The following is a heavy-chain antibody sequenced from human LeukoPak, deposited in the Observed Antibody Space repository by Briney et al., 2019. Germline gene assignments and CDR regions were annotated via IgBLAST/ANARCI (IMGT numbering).Heavy chain of an antibody. J-gene: IGHJ5*02. V-gene: IGHV3-23*01. CDR3: AREYDSSWPS. CDR2: ISDNSGRT. CDR1: GFSFRTYA. Sequence: GGPLRLSCAASGFSFRTYAMSWVRQAPGKGLEWVSAISDNSGRTYYADSVKGRFTISRDNSKNTLFVQMNSLRAEDTAVYYCAREYDSSWPSWGQGTLVTVSS. D-gene: IGHD3-22*01.